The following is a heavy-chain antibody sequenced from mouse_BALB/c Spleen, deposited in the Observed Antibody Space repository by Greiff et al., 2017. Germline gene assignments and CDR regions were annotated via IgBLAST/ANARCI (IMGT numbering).Heavy chain of an antibody. D-gene: IGHD2-3*01. CDR3: ARRDGPSYAMDY. CDR2: ISYSGST. CDR1: GDSITSGY. J-gene: IGHJ4*01. V-gene: IGHV3-8*02. Sequence: EVQRVESGPSLVKPSQTLSLTCSVTGDSITSGYWNWIRKFPGNKLECMGYISYSGSTYYNPSLKSRISITRDTSKNQYYLQLNSVTTEDTATYYCARRDGPSYAMDYWGQGTSVTVSS.